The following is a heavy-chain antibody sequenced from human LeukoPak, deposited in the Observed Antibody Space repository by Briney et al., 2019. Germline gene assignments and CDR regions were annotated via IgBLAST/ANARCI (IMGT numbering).Heavy chain of an antibody. Sequence: SETLSLTCTVSGGSISSSSYYWGWIRQPPGKGLEWIGSIYYSGSTYYNPSLKSRVTISVDTSKNQFSLKLSSVTAADTAVYYCAVDKGARYYYMDVWGKGTTVTVSS. CDR3: AVDKGARYYYMDV. V-gene: IGHV4-39*07. CDR2: IYYSGST. CDR1: GGSISSSSYY. D-gene: IGHD5-12*01. J-gene: IGHJ6*03.